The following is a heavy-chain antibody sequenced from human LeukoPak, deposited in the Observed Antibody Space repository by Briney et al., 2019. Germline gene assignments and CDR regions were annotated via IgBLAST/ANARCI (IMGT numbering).Heavy chain of an antibody. J-gene: IGHJ4*01. CDR3: GTVPYYYRSVMGVD. D-gene: IGHD3-10*01. V-gene: IGHV1-24*01. Sequence: ASVKVSCKVSGYTLTELSMHRVRQAPGKGLEWMGGFDPEDGETIYAQKFQGRVTMTEDTSTDTAYMELSSLRSEDTGVYYCGTVPYYYRSVMGVDWGHGTLVTVCS. CDR2: FDPEDGET. CDR1: GYTLTELS.